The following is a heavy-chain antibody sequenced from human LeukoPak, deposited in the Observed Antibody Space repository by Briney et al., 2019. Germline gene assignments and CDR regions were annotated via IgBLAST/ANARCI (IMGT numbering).Heavy chain of an antibody. CDR1: GFTFSNYA. Sequence: GGSLRLSCAASGFTFSNYAMSWVRQAPGKGLEWVSAITGGGSGIYYADSMKSRFTISRDNSKNTLYLQINSLRAEDTAVYYCAKWGDYDVLTGYYVSDYWGLGTLVTVSS. D-gene: IGHD3-9*01. J-gene: IGHJ4*02. CDR3: AKWGDYDVLTGYYVSDY. CDR2: ITGGGSGI. V-gene: IGHV3-23*01.